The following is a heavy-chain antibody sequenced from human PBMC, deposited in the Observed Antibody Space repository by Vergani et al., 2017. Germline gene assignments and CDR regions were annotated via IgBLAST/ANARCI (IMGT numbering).Heavy chain of an antibody. CDR2: ISNNGGYK. J-gene: IGHJ5*02. D-gene: IGHD3-3*01. CDR3: VGWGRGDHGDFWSRLGP. Sequence: QLQLQESGPGLVKPSETLSLTCTVSGGSITYGAFYWGWIRQSPGKGLEWVAVISNNGGYKYYAESVKGRFTIYKDNTVDMLSLQMNSLRPDDTAVDYCVGWGRGDHGDFWSRLGPWGQGTRVIVSS. V-gene: IGHV3-30-3*01. CDR1: GGSITYGA.